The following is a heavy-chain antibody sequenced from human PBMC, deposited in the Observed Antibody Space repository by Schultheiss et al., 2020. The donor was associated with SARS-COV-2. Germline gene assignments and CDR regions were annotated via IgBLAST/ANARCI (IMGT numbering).Heavy chain of an antibody. D-gene: IGHD1-1*01. J-gene: IGHJ4*02. CDR3: TRDPNDLAYFSPSLQEGYYFDY. CDR2: IRSIAYGATA. Sequence: GGSLRLSCKTSGFTFSNYWMHWVRQAPGTGPEWVGFIRSIAYGATAEYAASVKGRFTISRDDSKSIAFLHMNSLKTEDTAVYYCTRDPNDLAYFSPSLQEGYYFDYWGQGTLVTVSS. CDR1: GFTFSNYW. V-gene: IGHV3-49*04.